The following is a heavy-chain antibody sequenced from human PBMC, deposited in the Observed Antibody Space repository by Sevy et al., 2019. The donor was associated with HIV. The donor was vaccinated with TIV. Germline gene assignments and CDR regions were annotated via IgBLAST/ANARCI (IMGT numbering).Heavy chain of an antibody. D-gene: IGHD3-22*01. Sequence: GGSLRLSCAASGFSFSSYAMNWVRQAPGKGLEWVSTIFGSGDVTYYADSVKDRFTISRDKSKNILYLQMHSLRAEDTAVYPYAGARYDTSGSFDAFDIWGQGTMVTVSS. CDR1: GFSFSSYA. J-gene: IGHJ3*02. CDR2: IFGSGDVT. CDR3: AGARYDTSGSFDAFDI. V-gene: IGHV3-23*01.